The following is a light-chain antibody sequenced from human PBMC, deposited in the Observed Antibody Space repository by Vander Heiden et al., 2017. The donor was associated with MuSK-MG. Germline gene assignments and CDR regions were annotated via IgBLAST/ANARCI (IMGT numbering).Light chain of an antibody. CDR2: AAS. V-gene: IGKV1-39*01. J-gene: IGKJ2*01. CDR1: QSISSY. Sequence: DIQMTQSPSSLSASVGDRVTITCRASQSISSYLNWYQQKPGKAPKLLIFAASSLQSGVPSRFSGSGSGTDFTLTISSLQPEDFATYYWHWTYTFGQGTKLEIK. CDR3: HWTYT.